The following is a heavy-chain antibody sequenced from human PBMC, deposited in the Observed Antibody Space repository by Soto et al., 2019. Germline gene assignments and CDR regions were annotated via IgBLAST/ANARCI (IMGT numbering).Heavy chain of an antibody. CDR2: IYYSGST. CDR3: AREKSVVFGIAHPYWYFDL. CDR1: GGSINNGDYY. V-gene: IGHV4-30-4*01. J-gene: IGHJ2*01. Sequence: QVQLQESGPGLVKSSQTLSLTCAVSGGSINNGDYYWSWIRQPPGKGLEWIGYIYYSGSTYVSPSLKSRLSMSLDTSKNQFSLKLTSVTAAYTAVYYCAREKSVVFGIAHPYWYFDLWGRGTLVTVSS. D-gene: IGHD3-3*01.